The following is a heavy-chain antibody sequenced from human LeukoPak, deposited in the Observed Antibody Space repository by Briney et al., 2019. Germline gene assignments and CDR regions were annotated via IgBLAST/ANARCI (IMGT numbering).Heavy chain of an antibody. D-gene: IGHD3-10*01. J-gene: IGHJ4*02. CDR2: ISGSGGST. CDR3: AKKRPYGSSTLDY. V-gene: IGHV3-23*01. Sequence: GGSLRLSRAASGFTFSSYGMSWVRQAPGKGLEWVSAISGSGGSTYYADSVKGRFTISRDNSKNTLYLQMNSLRAEDTAVYYCAKKRPYGSSTLDYWGQGTLVTVSS. CDR1: GFTFSSYG.